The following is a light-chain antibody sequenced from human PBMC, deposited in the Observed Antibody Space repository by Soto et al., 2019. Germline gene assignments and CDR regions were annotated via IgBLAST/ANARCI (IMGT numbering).Light chain of an antibody. CDR2: DVG. V-gene: IGLV2-18*02. CDR1: SSDVGSYNR. J-gene: IGLJ1*01. Sequence: QSVLTQPPSVSGSPGQSVTISCTGTSSDVGSYNRVSWYQQPPGTAPKLMIYDVGNRPSGVLDRFSVSKSGNTASLTISGLQADDEADYYCSSYTSSNTYVFGTGTKVTVL. CDR3: SSYTSSNTYV.